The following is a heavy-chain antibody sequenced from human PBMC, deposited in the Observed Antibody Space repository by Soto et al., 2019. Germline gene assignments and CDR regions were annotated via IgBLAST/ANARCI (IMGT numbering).Heavy chain of an antibody. CDR2: ISGGGGST. V-gene: IGHV3-23*01. CDR1: GFPFSSYV. J-gene: IGHJ6*02. CDR3: AMAGTLVRGINPYSYGLDV. D-gene: IGHD3-10*01. Sequence: DVQLLESGGGLVQPGGSLRLSCAVSGFPFSSYVMTWVRQAPGKGLEWVSVISGGGGSTNYAESVKGRFTISRDNSENTLYLQINSLRDEDAAVYYCAMAGTLVRGINPYSYGLDVWGQGTTVTVSS.